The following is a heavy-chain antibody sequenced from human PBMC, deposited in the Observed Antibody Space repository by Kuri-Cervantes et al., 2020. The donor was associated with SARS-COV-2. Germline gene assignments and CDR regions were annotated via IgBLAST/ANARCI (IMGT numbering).Heavy chain of an antibody. CDR2: INPNSGGT. CDR1: GDTLTELS. CDR3: ARGPLRTYYFDY. D-gene: IGHD5-12*01. J-gene: IGHJ4*02. V-gene: IGHV1-2*02. Sequence: ASVKVSCKVSGDTLTELSMHWVRQAPGQGLEWMGWINPNSGGTNYAQKFQGRVTMTRDTSISTAYMELSRLRSDDTAVYYCARGPLRTYYFDYWGQGTLVTVSS.